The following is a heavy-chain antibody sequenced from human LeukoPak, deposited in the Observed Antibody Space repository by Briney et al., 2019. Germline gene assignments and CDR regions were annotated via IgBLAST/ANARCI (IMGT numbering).Heavy chain of an antibody. V-gene: IGHV3-11*06. CDR1: GFPFSAYY. CDR2: FVGSISYT. J-gene: IGHJ6*02. CDR3: ARDLQDKVWLGAVCYYYGMDV. D-gene: IGHD5/OR15-5a*01. Sequence: TGGPLKFSWEASGFPFSAYYMSWIRQAPGKGLNWVSYFVGSISYTIYADSVKGRFTISRDNAKNSLYLQMNSLRAEDTAVYYCARDLQDKVWLGAVCYYYGMDVWGQGTTVTVSS.